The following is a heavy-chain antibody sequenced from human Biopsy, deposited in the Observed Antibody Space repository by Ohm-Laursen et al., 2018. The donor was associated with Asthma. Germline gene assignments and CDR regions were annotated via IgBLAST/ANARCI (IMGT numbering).Heavy chain of an antibody. CDR1: GGSVSSGSYY. CDR2: ISYSGST. CDR3: ARVPTTLRYFDL. Sequence: PSQTLSLTCTVSGGSVSSGSYYWSWIRQPPGKGLAWVSYISYSGSTDYNPSLKSRLTISMDTSKNQFSLKLSSVTAADTAMYYCARVPTTLRYFDLWGRGTLVTVSS. V-gene: IGHV4-61*01. D-gene: IGHD2-15*01. J-gene: IGHJ2*01.